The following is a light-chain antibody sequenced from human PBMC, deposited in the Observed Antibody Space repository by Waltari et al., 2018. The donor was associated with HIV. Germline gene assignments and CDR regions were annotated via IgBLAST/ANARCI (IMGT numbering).Light chain of an antibody. CDR3: QSTDSSGTYVV. CDR1: ALQQQY. Sequence: SYELTQPPSVSVSPGQTARLTCSVDALQQQYGSWYQQTPGQAPVLVIYKDSEKSSGIPERFSGSSSGTTVTLTISAVQAEDEADYYCQSTDSSGTYVVFGGGTKLTVL. CDR2: KDS. V-gene: IGLV3-25*03. J-gene: IGLJ2*01.